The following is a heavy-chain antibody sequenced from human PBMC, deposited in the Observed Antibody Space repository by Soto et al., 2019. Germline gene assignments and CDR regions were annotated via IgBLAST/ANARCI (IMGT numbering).Heavy chain of an antibody. CDR3: ASKKRGVDYYYGMDV. J-gene: IGHJ6*02. V-gene: IGHV4-31*02. CDR2: IYYSGST. D-gene: IGHD3-10*01. Sequence: DLEWIGYIYYSGSTYYNPSLKSRVTISVDTSKNQFSLKLSSVTAADTAVYYCASKKRGVDYYYGMDVWGQGTTVTVSS.